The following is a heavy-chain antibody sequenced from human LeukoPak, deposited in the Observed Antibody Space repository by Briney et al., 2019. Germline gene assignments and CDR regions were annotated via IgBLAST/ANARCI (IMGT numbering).Heavy chain of an antibody. D-gene: IGHD5-18*01. CDR2: ISSSDAST. CDR3: AKGSGRGSSSALDY. CDR1: GFTFGSYD. V-gene: IGHV3-23*01. J-gene: IGHJ4*02. Sequence: PGGSLRLSRAASGFTFGSYDMSWVRQAPGKGLEWVSIISSSDASTYYADSVTGRFTISTDNAKNTLYLQMNSLRAEDTALYYCAKGSGRGSSSALDYWGQGTLVTVSS.